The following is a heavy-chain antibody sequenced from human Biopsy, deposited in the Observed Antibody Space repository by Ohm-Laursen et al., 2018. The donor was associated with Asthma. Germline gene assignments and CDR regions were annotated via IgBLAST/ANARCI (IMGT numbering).Heavy chain of an antibody. D-gene: IGHD3-3*01. CDR1: GFTFRIYA. V-gene: IGHV3-30-3*01. Sequence: SLRLSCTASGFTFRIYAMHWVRQAPGKGLEWVAVGGSYYDGGFKYYTDSVNGRFTISRDDSKNNLYLQRNSLRPDDTAVYYCARDVMEWYLPAFDFWGQGTLVTVSS. CDR3: ARDVMEWYLPAFDF. J-gene: IGHJ4*02. CDR2: GGSYYDGGFK.